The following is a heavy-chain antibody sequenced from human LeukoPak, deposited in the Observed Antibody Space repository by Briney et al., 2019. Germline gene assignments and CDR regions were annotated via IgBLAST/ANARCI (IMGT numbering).Heavy chain of an antibody. CDR1: GFTFISYE. CDR2: ISSSGSTI. J-gene: IGHJ3*02. V-gene: IGHV3-48*03. CDR3: ARDRGGNWVDALEI. D-gene: IGHD4-23*01. Sequence: PGGSLRLSCAASGFTFISYELDWVRQAPGKGLEWVSYISSSGSTIYYADSVKGRFTISRDNAKNTLYLQMNSLRADDTAVYYCARDRGGNWVDALEIWGQGTMVTVSS.